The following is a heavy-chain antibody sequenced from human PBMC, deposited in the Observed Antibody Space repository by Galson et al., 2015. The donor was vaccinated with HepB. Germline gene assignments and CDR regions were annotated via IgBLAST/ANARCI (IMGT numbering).Heavy chain of an antibody. CDR1: GFTFSSYP. CDR3: AKVAAAAGLDY. V-gene: IGHV3-23*01. CDR2: IDRSGGST. D-gene: IGHD6-13*01. Sequence: SLRLSCAASGFTFSSYPMSWVRQAPGKGLEWVSAIDRSGGSTYYADSVKGRFTISRDNSKNTLYLQLNSLRAEGTAVYYCAKVAAAAGLDYWGQGTLVTVSS. J-gene: IGHJ4*02.